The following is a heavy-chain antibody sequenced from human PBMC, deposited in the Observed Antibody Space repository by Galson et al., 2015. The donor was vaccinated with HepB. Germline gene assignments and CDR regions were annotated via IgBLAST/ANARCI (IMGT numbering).Heavy chain of an antibody. J-gene: IGHJ4*02. V-gene: IGHV1-8*01. CDR3: ASSLGYSLKCDY. CDR2: MNPNSGNT. Sequence: SVKVSCKASGYTFTSYDINWVRQATGQGLEWVGWMNPNSGNTVYAQKFQGRVTMTRNTSKSTAYMELSSLRSEDTAVYYCASSLGYSLKCDYWAQGTLVTVPS. CDR1: GYTFTSYD. D-gene: IGHD3-16*01.